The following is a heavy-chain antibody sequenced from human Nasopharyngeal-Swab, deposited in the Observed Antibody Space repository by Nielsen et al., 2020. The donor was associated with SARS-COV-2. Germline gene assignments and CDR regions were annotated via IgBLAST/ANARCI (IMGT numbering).Heavy chain of an antibody. CDR1: GFTFDDYA. J-gene: IGHJ4*02. Sequence: SLKISCAASGFTFDDYAMYWVRQAPGKGLEWVSGISWNGNIRGHADSVEGRFTISRDNAKSSLYLQMNSLRVEDTALYYCAKARRTDTYGYECFDSWGQGTLVTVSS. D-gene: IGHD5-18*01. V-gene: IGHV3-9*01. CDR2: ISWNGNIR. CDR3: AKARRTDTYGYECFDS.